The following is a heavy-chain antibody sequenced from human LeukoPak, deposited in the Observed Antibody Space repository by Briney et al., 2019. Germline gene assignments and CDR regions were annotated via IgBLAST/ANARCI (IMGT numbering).Heavy chain of an antibody. CDR2: INPDSGGT. CDR1: GYTFTGYY. D-gene: IGHD7-27*01. CDR3: ARVWVDVGNVGRFDY. V-gene: IGHV1-2*02. Sequence: ASVKVSCKASGYTFTGYYMHWVRQAPGQGLEWMGWINPDSGGTNYAQKFQGRVTMTRDMSISTAYMELSRLRSDDTAVYYCARVWVDVGNVGRFDYWGQGSLATVSS. J-gene: IGHJ4*02.